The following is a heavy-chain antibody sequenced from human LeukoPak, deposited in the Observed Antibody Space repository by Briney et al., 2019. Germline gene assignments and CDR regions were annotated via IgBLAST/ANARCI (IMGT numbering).Heavy chain of an antibody. CDR2: ISAYNGNT. CDR1: GYTFTSYA. Sequence: GASVKVSCKASGYTFTSYAMHWVRQAPGQGLEWMGWISAYNGNTNYAQKLQGRVTMTTDTSTSTAYMELRSLRSDDTAVYYCVRVIVVVPAAMGLADYWGQGTLVTVSS. V-gene: IGHV1-18*01. CDR3: VRVIVVVPAAMGLADY. D-gene: IGHD2-2*01. J-gene: IGHJ4*02.